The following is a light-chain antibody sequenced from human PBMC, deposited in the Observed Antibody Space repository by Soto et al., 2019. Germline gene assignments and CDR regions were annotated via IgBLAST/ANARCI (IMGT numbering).Light chain of an antibody. CDR1: QGVSSNY. V-gene: IGKV3-20*01. CDR2: DAS. Sequence: EILLTQSPCSLSSSPGERATLSCRASQGVSSNYLAWYQQKPGQAPRLLIYDASSGATGIPDRFSGSGSGTDFSLTISRLEPEDIATYYCQQYGSSPITFGQGTRLEI. CDR3: QQYGSSPIT. J-gene: IGKJ5*01.